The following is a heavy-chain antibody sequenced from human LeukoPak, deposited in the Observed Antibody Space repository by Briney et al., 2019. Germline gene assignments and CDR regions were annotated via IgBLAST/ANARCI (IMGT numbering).Heavy chain of an antibody. CDR1: GGSISSYY. Sequence: SETLSLTCTVSGGSISSYYWSWIRQPAGKGLEWIGRIYTSGSTNYNPSLKSRVTMSVDTSKNQFSLKLSSVTAADTAVYYCAGGTRGSSWGLNWFDPWGQGTLVTVSS. V-gene: IGHV4-4*07. CDR2: IYTSGST. J-gene: IGHJ5*02. D-gene: IGHD6-6*01. CDR3: AGGTRGSSWGLNWFDP.